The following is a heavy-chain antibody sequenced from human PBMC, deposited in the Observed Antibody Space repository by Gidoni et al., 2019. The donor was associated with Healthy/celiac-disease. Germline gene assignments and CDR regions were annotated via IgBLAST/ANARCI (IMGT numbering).Heavy chain of an antibody. CDR2: ISGSGGST. Sequence: EVQLLESGGGLVQPGGSLRLSCAASGFPFSSYAMSWVRQAPGKGLEWVSAISGSGGSTYYADSVKGRFTISRDNSKNTLYLQMNSLRAEDTAVYYCAKEWGITMVRGVTYYFDYWGQGTLVTVSS. CDR1: GFPFSSYA. J-gene: IGHJ4*02. CDR3: AKEWGITMVRGVTYYFDY. V-gene: IGHV3-23*01. D-gene: IGHD3-10*01.